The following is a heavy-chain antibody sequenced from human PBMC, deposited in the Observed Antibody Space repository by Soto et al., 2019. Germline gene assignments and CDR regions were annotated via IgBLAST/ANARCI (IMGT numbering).Heavy chain of an antibody. J-gene: IGHJ6*02. CDR2: SNGDGSST. D-gene: IGHD3-22*01. CDR1: GFTVSSYW. V-gene: IGHV3-74*02. CDR3: ARAIAYYGMDV. Sequence: EVQLVESGGGLIQPGGSLRLSCAASGFTVSSYWMHWVRQAPGMGLVWVSRSNGDGSSTTYADSVKGRFTISRDNAKNTLYLQMNSLRPEDTAVYYCARAIAYYGMDVWGQGTTVTVSS.